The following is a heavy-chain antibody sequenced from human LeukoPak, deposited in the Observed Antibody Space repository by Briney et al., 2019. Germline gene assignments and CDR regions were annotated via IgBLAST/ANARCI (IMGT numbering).Heavy chain of an antibody. Sequence: PGRSLRLSCAASGFTFSSYAMHWVRQAPGKGLEWVAVISYDGSNKYYADSVKGRFTISRDNSKNTLYLQMNSLRAEDTAEYYCARDPIAAAGADAFDIWGQGTMVTVSS. V-gene: IGHV3-30*04. CDR3: ARDPIAAAGADAFDI. J-gene: IGHJ3*02. D-gene: IGHD6-13*01. CDR2: ISYDGSNK. CDR1: GFTFSSYA.